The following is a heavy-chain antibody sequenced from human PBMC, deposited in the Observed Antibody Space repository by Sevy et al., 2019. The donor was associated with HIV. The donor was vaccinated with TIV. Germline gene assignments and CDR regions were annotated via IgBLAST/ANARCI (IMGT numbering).Heavy chain of an antibody. J-gene: IGHJ4*02. Sequence: GGSLRLSCAASGFTFSIYAMSWVRQAPGKGLEWVSGISGSGTTTYYADSVKGRFTISRDNSKNTLYLQMNTLRVEDTGAYYCASPSGNWGQGTLVTVSS. CDR1: GFTFSIYA. CDR2: ISGSGTTT. CDR3: ASPSGN. V-gene: IGHV3-23*01.